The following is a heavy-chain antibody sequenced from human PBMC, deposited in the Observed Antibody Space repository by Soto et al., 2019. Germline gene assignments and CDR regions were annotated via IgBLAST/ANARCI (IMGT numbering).Heavy chain of an antibody. CDR3: ARYDSSGYYWPYYYYGMDV. CDR2: ISSSSSYI. CDR1: GFTFSTYS. Sequence: GGSLRLSCAASGFTFSTYSMNWVRQAPGKGLEWVSSISSSSSYIYYADSVKGRFTISRDNAKNSLYLQMNSLRAEDTAVYYCARYDSSGYYWPYYYYGMDVWGQGTPVTVSS. D-gene: IGHD3-22*01. J-gene: IGHJ6*02. V-gene: IGHV3-21*01.